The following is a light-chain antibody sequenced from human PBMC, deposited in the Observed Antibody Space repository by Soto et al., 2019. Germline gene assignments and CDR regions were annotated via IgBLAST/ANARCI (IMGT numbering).Light chain of an antibody. CDR3: QQANTFPYT. CDR1: QDISIW. J-gene: IGKJ2*01. Sequence: DIQMTQSPASVSSSVGERVTITCRASQDISIWLAWYQQRPGKDPQLLISAASNLHNGVPSRFSGSGSGTDFTLTISSLQPEDFATYYCQQANTFPYTFGQGTKL. CDR2: AAS. V-gene: IGKV1-12*01.